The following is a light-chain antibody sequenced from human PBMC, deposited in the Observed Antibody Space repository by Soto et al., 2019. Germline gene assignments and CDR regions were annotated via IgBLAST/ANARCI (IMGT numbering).Light chain of an antibody. J-gene: IGKJ5*01. V-gene: IGKV3-11*01. CDR2: DSS. CDR1: QSVSTS. CDR3: QQRSNWIT. Sequence: EIVLTQSPATLSVSPGESATLSCRASQSVSTSLAWYQQKPGQAPRLLLYDSSTRATGIPARFSGSGSGTDFTLTISSLEPEDFAVYYCQQRSNWITFGQGTRLEIK.